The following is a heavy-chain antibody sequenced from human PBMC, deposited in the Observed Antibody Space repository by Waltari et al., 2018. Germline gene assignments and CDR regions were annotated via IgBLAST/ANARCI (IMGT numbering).Heavy chain of an antibody. CDR3: ARDFLPIDYGDYYYYGMDV. J-gene: IGHJ6*02. V-gene: IGHV3-33*01. CDR2: IWYDGSNK. CDR1: GFTFSSYG. D-gene: IGHD4-17*01. Sequence: QVQLVESGGGVVQPGRSLRLSCAASGFTFSSYGMHWVRQAPGKGLEWVAVIWYDGSNKYYADSVKGRFTISRDNSKNTLYLQMNSLRAEDTAVYYCARDFLPIDYGDYYYYGMDVWGQGTTVTVSS.